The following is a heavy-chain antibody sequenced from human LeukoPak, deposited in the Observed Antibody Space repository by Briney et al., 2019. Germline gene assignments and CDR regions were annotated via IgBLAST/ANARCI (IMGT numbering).Heavy chain of an antibody. Sequence: GGSLRLSCAASGFTFSSYAMHWVRQAPGKGLEWGAVISYDGSNKYYADSVKGRFTISRDNSKNTLYLQMNSLRAEDTAVYYCARDRDGSSWYGDAFDIWGQGTMVTVSS. D-gene: IGHD6-13*01. CDR3: ARDRDGSSWYGDAFDI. J-gene: IGHJ3*02. CDR1: GFTFSSYA. V-gene: IGHV3-30*04. CDR2: ISYDGSNK.